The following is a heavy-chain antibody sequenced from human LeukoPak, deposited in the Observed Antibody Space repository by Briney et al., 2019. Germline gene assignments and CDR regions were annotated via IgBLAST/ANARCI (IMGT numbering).Heavy chain of an antibody. CDR3: ARTQPPDV. J-gene: IGHJ6*04. Sequence: GGSLRLSCAASGFTFSSYSMNWVRQAPGKGLEWVSFISSGSTYINYADSVKGRFTTSRDNAKNSLYLQLNSLPAEDTAVYYCARTQPPDVWGKGTTVIVSS. V-gene: IGHV3-21*01. CDR2: ISSGSTYI. CDR1: GFTFSSYS.